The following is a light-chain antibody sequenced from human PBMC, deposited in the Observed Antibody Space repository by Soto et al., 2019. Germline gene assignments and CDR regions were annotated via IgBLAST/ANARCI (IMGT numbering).Light chain of an antibody. CDR3: QQYYSDWT. J-gene: IGKJ1*01. CDR2: EAS. V-gene: IGKV1-5*01. CDR1: QSISSW. Sequence: DIQMTQSPSTLSASVGDRVTITFRASQSISSWLAWYQQKPGKAPKLLIYEASNLESGVPSRFSGSGSGTEFTLTISSLQPDDFATYYCQQYYSDWTFGQGTKVDI.